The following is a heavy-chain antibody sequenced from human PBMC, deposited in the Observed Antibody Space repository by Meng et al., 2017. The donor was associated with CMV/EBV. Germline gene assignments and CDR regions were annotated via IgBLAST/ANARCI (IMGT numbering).Heavy chain of an antibody. Sequence: QLQLQAEGPGLVKPSDTLSLAYTVSGGSISSSSYYWGSSRQPPGKGLEWIGSIYYSGSTYYNPSLKSGVTITVDTSKNQFSLKLSSVTAADTAVYYCARDFAGGSWGQGTLVTVSS. D-gene: IGHD3-3*01. J-gene: IGHJ5*02. CDR1: GGSISSSSYY. CDR2: IYYSGST. CDR3: ARDFAGGS. V-gene: IGHV4-39*07.